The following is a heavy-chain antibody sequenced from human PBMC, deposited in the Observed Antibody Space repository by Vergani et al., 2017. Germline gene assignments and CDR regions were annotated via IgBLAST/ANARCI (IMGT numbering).Heavy chain of an antibody. D-gene: IGHD3-16*01. CDR3: ARGGDYYGMDV. CDR2: INHSGST. Sequence: QVQLQQWGAGLLKPSETLTLTCAVYGGSFSGYYWSWIRQPPGKGLEWIGEINHSGSTNYNPSLKSRVTISVDTSKNQFSLKLSSVTAADTAVYYCARGGDYYGMDVWGQGTTVTVSS. V-gene: IGHV4-34*01. CDR1: GGSFSGYY. J-gene: IGHJ6*02.